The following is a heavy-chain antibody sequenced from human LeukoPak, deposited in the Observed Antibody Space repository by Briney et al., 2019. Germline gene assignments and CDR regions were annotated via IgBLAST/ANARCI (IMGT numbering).Heavy chain of an antibody. CDR3: ARVTIVYYYMDV. D-gene: IGHD3-16*02. Sequence: ASVKVSXKASGGTFSSYAISWVRQAPGQGLEWMGGIIPIFGTANYAQKFQGRVTITTDESTSTAYMELSSLRSEDTAVYYCARVTIVYYYMDVWGKGTTVTVSS. J-gene: IGHJ6*03. CDR1: GGTFSSYA. CDR2: IIPIFGTA. V-gene: IGHV1-69*05.